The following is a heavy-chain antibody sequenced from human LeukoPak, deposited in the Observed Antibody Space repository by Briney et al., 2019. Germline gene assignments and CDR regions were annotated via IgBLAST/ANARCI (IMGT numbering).Heavy chain of an antibody. CDR3: AKPTDY. CDR1: GFMFSESW. J-gene: IGHJ4*02. D-gene: IGHD1-14*01. Sequence: GGSLRLSCVASGFMFSESWMNWVRQAPGKGLEWVANIKQDGSEKYYVDSVKGRFTISRDNAKNSLYLQMNSLRAEDTAVYYCAKPTDYWGQGTLVTVSS. CDR2: IKQDGSEK. V-gene: IGHV3-7*01.